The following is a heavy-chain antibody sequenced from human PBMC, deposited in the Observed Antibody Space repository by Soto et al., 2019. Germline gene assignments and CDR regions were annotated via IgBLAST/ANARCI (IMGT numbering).Heavy chain of an antibody. Sequence: ASVKVSCKVSGYTPTELSMHWVRQAPGKGLEWMGGFDPEDGETIYAQKFQGRVTMTEDTSTDTAYMELSSLRSEDTAVYYCATGLGVVIRVPFDYWGQGTLVTVSS. V-gene: IGHV1-24*01. CDR1: GYTPTELS. D-gene: IGHD3-3*01. J-gene: IGHJ4*02. CDR2: FDPEDGET. CDR3: ATGLGVVIRVPFDY.